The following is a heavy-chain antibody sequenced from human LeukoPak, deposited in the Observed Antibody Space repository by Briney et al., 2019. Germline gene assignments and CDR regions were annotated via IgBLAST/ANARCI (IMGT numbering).Heavy chain of an antibody. V-gene: IGHV3-9*01. J-gene: IGHJ5*02. CDR3: AKDVDESVAGNNWFDP. Sequence: PGRSLRLSCAASGFTFDDFAMHWVRQAPGKGLERVSGINWNSDTRAYADSVKGRFTISRDNAKNFVYLQMSSLRAEDTAFYYCAKDVDESVAGNNWFDPWGQGTLVTVSS. CDR1: GFTFDDFA. D-gene: IGHD6-19*01. CDR2: INWNSDTR.